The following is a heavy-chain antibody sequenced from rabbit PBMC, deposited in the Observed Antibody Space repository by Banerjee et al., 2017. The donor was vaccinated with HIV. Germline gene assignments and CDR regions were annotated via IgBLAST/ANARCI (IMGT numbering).Heavy chain of an antibody. V-gene: IGHV1S45*01. D-gene: IGHD8-1*01. CDR3: ARRDYGSSTYNDL. J-gene: IGHJ6*01. CDR2: IYADSSGST. CDR1: GFSFSSSYW. Sequence: QEQLEESGGDLVKPEGSLTLTCTASGFSFSSSYWICWVRQAPGKGLEWIACIYADSSGSTYYASWAKGRFTISKTSSTTVTLQMTSLTAADTATYFCARRDYGSSTYNDLWGQGTLVTVS.